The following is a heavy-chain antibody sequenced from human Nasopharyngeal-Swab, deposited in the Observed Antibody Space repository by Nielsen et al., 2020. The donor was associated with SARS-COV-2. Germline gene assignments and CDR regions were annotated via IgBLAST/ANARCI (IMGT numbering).Heavy chain of an antibody. Sequence: GGSLRLSCAASGFTFSDYYMSWIRQAPGKGLEWVSYISSSGSTIYYADSVKGRFTISRDNAKNSLYLQMNSPRAEDTAVYYCARDLGYSYGPYYGMDVWGQGTTVTVSS. J-gene: IGHJ6*02. CDR3: ARDLGYSYGPYYGMDV. CDR2: ISSSGSTI. D-gene: IGHD5-18*01. V-gene: IGHV3-11*04. CDR1: GFTFSDYY.